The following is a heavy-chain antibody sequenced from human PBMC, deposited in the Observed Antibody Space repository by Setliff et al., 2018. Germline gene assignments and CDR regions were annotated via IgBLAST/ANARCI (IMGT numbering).Heavy chain of an antibody. V-gene: IGHV3-21*01. CDR3: ARVYDSSGYSFDY. CDR2: ISSSSSYI. D-gene: IGHD3-22*01. Sequence: ETLSLTCAASGFTFSSYTMNWVRQAPGKGLEWVSSISSSSSYIYYADSVKGRFTISRDNAKNSLYLQMNSLRAEDTAVYYCARVYDSSGYSFDYWGQGTLVTVSS. J-gene: IGHJ4*02. CDR1: GFTFSSYT.